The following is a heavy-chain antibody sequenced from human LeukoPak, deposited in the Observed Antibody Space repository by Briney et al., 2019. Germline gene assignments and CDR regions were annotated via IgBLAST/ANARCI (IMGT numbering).Heavy chain of an antibody. D-gene: IGHD6-19*01. CDR2: IYYSGST. CDR1: GGSISSYY. J-gene: IGHJ4*02. CDR3: ARAGSSGWYAPPGIDY. Sequence: KPSETLSLTCTVSGGSISSYYWSWIRQPPGKGLEWIGYIYYSGSTNYNPSLKSRVTISVDTSKNQFSLKLSSVTAADTAVYYCARAGSSGWYAPPGIDYWGQGTLVTVSS. V-gene: IGHV4-59*01.